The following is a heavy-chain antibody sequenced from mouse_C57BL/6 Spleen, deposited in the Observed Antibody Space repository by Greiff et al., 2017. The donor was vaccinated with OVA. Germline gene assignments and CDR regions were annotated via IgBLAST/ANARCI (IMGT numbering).Heavy chain of an antibody. D-gene: IGHD1-1*01. CDR3: ARLGVTTVVGWYFDV. V-gene: IGHV5-6*01. CDR1: GFTFSSYG. CDR2: ISSGGSYT. J-gene: IGHJ1*03. Sequence: EVKLVESGGDLVKPGGSLKLSCAASGFTFSSYGMSWVRQTPDKRLEWVATISSGGSYTYYPDSVKGRFTISRDNAKNTLYLQMSSLKSEDTAMYYCARLGVTTVVGWYFDVWGTGTTVTVSS.